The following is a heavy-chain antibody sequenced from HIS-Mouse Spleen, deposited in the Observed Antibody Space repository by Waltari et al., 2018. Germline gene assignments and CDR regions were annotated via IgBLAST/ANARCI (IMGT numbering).Heavy chain of an antibody. CDR3: AREIPYSSSWYDWYFDL. CDR1: GGSISSSSYY. Sequence: QLQLQESGPGLVKPSETLSLTCTVSGGSISSSSYYWGWIRQPPGKGLEWIGGIYYSRLPYYHPSLKSRVTISVDTSKNQFSLKLSSVTAADTAVYYCAREIPYSSSWYDWYFDLWGRGTLVTVSS. CDR2: IYYSRLP. V-gene: IGHV4-39*07. D-gene: IGHD6-13*01. J-gene: IGHJ2*01.